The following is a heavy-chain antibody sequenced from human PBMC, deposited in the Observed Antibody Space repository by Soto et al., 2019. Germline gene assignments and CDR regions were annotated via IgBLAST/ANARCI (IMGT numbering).Heavy chain of an antibody. J-gene: IGHJ6*02. CDR2: ISSSGSTI. D-gene: IGHD6-13*01. CDR1: GSTFSSYE. V-gene: IGHV3-48*03. Sequence: GGSLRLSCAASGSTFSSYEMNWVRQAPGKGLEWVSYISSSGSTIYYADSVKGRLTISRDNAKNSLYLQMNSLRAEDTAVYYCARDPVYSSSHLLGGMDVWGQGTTVTVSS. CDR3: ARDPVYSSSHLLGGMDV.